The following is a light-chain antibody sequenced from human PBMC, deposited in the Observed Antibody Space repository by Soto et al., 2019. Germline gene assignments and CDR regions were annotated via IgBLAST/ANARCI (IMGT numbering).Light chain of an antibody. CDR3: QSYDSSLSGFYV. CDR1: SSNIGAGYD. J-gene: IGLJ1*01. Sequence: QSVLTQPPSVSGAPGQRVTISCTGSSSNIGAGYDVQWYQQLPGTAPKLLIFGDSNRPSGVPDRFSGSKSDTSASLAITGLQAEDEADYYCQSYDSSLSGFYVFGTGTKLTVL. V-gene: IGLV1-40*01. CDR2: GDS.